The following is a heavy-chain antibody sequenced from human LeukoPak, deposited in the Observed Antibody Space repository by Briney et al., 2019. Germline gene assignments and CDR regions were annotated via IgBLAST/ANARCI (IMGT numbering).Heavy chain of an antibody. J-gene: IGHJ4*02. CDR3: ARGRSKALDF. D-gene: IGHD5/OR15-5a*01. Sequence: GASVKVSCNTSGYTFTNYFIHWVRRVPGQGLEWMGMVNPTGGSTSYAQSFQGRVTLTGDTSTSTVYMEFSALTSEDTAVYYCARGRSKALDFWGQGTPVTVSS. CDR1: GYTFTNYF. V-gene: IGHV1-46*01. CDR2: VNPTGGST.